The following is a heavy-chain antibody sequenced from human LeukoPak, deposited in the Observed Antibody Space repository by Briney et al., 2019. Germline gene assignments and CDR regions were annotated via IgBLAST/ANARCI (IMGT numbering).Heavy chain of an antibody. CDR2: ISGSGGGT. Sequence: SGGSLRLSCAASGFTFSIYAMSWVRQAPGKGLEWVSAISGSGGGTYYADSVKGRFTISRDNSKNTLYLQMNSLRAEDTAVYYCAKGVAAAASAEYFQHWGQGTLVTVSS. J-gene: IGHJ1*01. D-gene: IGHD6-13*01. V-gene: IGHV3-23*01. CDR1: GFTFSIYA. CDR3: AKGVAAAASAEYFQH.